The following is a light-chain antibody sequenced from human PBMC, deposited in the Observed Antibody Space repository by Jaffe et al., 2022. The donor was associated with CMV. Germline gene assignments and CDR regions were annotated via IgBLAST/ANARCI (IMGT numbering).Light chain of an antibody. V-gene: IGKV3-20*01. CDR1: QFVSASH. CDR2: GAS. CDR3: QQYGTSPYT. J-gene: IGKJ2*01. Sequence: EIVLTQSPGTLSSSPGERATLSCRASQFVSASHLAWYQEKPGQAPRLLIYGASNRATGIPDRFSGSGSGTDFTLTISRLEPEDFAVYYCQQYGTSPYTFGQGTKLEI.